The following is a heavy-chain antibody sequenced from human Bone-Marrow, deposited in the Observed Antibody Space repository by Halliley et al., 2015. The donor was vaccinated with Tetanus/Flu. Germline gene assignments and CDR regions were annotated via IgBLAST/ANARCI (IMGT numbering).Heavy chain of an antibody. CDR3: ARGPTSSWFDP. V-gene: IGHV4-59*09. J-gene: IGHJ5*02. CDR2: IHSSGST. D-gene: IGHD6-13*01. Sequence: EWIAYIHSSGSTNYSPSLKSRVPISMDTSKNQFPLNLTSVTTADTAVYYCARGPTSSWFDPWGQGTLVTVSS.